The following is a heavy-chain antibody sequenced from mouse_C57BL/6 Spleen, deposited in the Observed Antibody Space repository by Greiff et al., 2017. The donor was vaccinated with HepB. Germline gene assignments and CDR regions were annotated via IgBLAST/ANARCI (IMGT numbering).Heavy chain of an antibody. V-gene: IGHV1-15*01. CDR1: GYTFTDYE. Sequence: VQLQHSGAELVRPGASVTLSCKASGYTFTDYEMHWVKQTPVHGLEWIGAIDPETGGTAYNQKFKGKAILTADKSSSTAYMELRSLTSEDSAVYYCTRLLRYQLGDYFDYWGQGTTLTVSS. D-gene: IGHD1-1*01. CDR3: TRLLRYQLGDYFDY. CDR2: IDPETGGT. J-gene: IGHJ2*01.